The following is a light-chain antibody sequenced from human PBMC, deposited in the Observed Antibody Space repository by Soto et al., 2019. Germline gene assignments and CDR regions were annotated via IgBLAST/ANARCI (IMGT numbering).Light chain of an antibody. CDR3: QHYSNWPPT. Sequence: EMVMTQSPATLSVSPGERVTLSCRASESVHSNLAWYQQKPGQGPSLLIYYASTRVTGVPDRFSGSGSGTAFKLTISSLQSADFGVYYCQHYSNWPPTFGPGTKVEIK. J-gene: IGKJ3*01. V-gene: IGKV3-15*01. CDR1: ESVHSN. CDR2: YAS.